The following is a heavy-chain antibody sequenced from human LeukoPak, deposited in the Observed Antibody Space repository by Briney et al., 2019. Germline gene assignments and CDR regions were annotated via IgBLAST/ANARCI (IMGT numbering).Heavy chain of an antibody. CDR2: INTGGSIP. Sequence: GGSLRLSCAASGFTFSSFWMHWVRQAPGKGLVWVSRINTGGSIPNSADSVKGRFTISRNNAKNTLYLQMNSLRAEDTAVYYCASEGSYDSRNYYMPDCWGQGTLVTVSS. CDR3: ASEGSYDSRNYYMPDC. CDR1: GFTFSSFW. D-gene: IGHD3-10*01. V-gene: IGHV3-74*01. J-gene: IGHJ4*02.